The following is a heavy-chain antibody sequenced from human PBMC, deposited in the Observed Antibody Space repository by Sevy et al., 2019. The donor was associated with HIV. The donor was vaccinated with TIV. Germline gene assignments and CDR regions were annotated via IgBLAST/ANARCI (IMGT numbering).Heavy chain of an antibody. V-gene: IGHV4-34*01. J-gene: IGHJ3*02. CDR1: GGSFSGYY. CDR3: TRHCSSTTCSHAFDI. D-gene: IGHD2-2*01. CDR2: INHSGST. Sequence: SETLSLTCAVYGGSFSGYYWSWIRQPPGKGLEWIGEINHSGSTNYNPSLKSRVTISVDTSKNQFSLKLSSVTAADTTVYYCTRHCSSTTCSHAFDIWGQGTMVTVSS.